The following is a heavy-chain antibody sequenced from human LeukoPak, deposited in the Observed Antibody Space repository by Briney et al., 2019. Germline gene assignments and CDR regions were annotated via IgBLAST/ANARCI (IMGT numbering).Heavy chain of an antibody. D-gene: IGHD1-1*01. CDR3: ASSRNPLPSETTDY. Sequence: ASVKVSCKASGYTFTSYAMHWVRQAPGQRLEWMGWINAGNGNTEYSQKFQGRVTITRDTSASTAYMELSSLRSEDTAVYYCASSRNPLPSETTDYRGQGTLVTVSS. J-gene: IGHJ4*02. CDR1: GYTFTSYA. V-gene: IGHV1-3*01. CDR2: INAGNGNT.